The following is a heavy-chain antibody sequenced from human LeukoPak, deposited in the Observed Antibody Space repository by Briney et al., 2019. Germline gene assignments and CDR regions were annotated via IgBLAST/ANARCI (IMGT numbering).Heavy chain of an antibody. D-gene: IGHD6-6*01. Sequence: ASVKVSCKASGYTFTGYYMHWVRQAPGQGLEWMGWINPNSGGTNYAQKFQGRVTMTRDTSISTAYMELSRLRSDDTAVYYCARDEPYSSSIRNWFDPWGQGTLVTVSS. V-gene: IGHV1-2*02. CDR3: ARDEPYSSSIRNWFDP. J-gene: IGHJ5*02. CDR1: GYTFTGYY. CDR2: INPNSGGT.